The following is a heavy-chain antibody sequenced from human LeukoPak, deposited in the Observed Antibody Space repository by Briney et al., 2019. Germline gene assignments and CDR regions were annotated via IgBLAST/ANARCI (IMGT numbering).Heavy chain of an antibody. CDR3: AITGGGYSSTSYNWFDP. V-gene: IGHV5-51*01. CDR2: IYPGDSDT. CDR1: GHSFTSYW. J-gene: IGHJ5*02. D-gene: IGHD6-13*01. Sequence: GASLKISCKSSGHSFTSYWIGWVRQMPGKGLEWMGIIYPGDSDTRYSPSFQGQVTISADKSISTVYLQWSSLKASGTAMYYCAITGGGYSSTSYNWFDPWGQGTLVIVSS.